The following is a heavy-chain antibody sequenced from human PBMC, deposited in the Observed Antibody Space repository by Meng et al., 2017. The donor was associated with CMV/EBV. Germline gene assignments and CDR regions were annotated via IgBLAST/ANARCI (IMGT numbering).Heavy chain of an antibody. D-gene: IGHD2-2*02. V-gene: IGHV4-59*01. CDR3: AGELVVPAAIRDWYFDL. CDR2: IYYSGST. Sequence: ESLKISCTVSGGSISSYYWSWIRQPPGKGLEWIGYIYYSGSTNYNPSLKSRVTISVDTSKNQFSLKLSSVTAADTAVYYCAGELVVPAAIRDWYFDLWGRGTLVTVSS. J-gene: IGHJ2*01. CDR1: GGSISSYY.